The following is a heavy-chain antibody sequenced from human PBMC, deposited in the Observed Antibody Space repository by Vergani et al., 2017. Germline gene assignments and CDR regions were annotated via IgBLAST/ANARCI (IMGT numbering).Heavy chain of an antibody. Sequence: QVQLQQWGGGLLKPSETLSLTCVVNGGSFTSYHWSWIRQSPGEGLEWVGDIDHTGRLDYNPSLKSRLTVSVDKSRNQYSLSPNSVTATDTAIYFFARVNTETNGHLYYYYYMDVWGQGTAVAVS. D-gene: IGHD4-11*01. V-gene: IGHV4-34*01. CDR1: GGSFTSYH. CDR3: ARVNTETNGHLYYYYYMDV. CDR2: IDHTGRL. J-gene: IGHJ6*03.